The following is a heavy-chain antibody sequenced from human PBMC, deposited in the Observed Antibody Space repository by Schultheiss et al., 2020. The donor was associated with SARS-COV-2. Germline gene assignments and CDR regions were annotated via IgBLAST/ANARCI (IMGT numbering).Heavy chain of an antibody. CDR2: ISYSGST. D-gene: IGHD3-10*01. CDR3: ARITRHLGGWTLFDN. Sequence: SETLSLTCTVSGGTISSSYWSWIRQPPGKGLEWIGYISYSGSTNYNPSLKSRVTISVDTSKNQFSLKLSSVIAADTAVYYCARITRHLGGWTLFDNWGQGTLVTVSS. V-gene: IGHV4-59*08. J-gene: IGHJ4*02. CDR1: GGTISSSY.